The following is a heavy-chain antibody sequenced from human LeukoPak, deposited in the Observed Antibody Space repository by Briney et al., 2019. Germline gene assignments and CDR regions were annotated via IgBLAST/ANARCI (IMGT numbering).Heavy chain of an antibody. V-gene: IGHV4-4*07. D-gene: IGHD6-19*01. CDR1: SGSISNYY. Sequence: PSETLSLTCTVSSGSISNYYWSWIRQPAGKGLEYIGRIYTSGSTNYNPSLKSRVTISVDTSKNQFSLKLSSVTAADTAVYYCARVDGSGYFDYWGQGTLVTVSS. CDR3: ARVDGSGYFDY. CDR2: IYTSGST. J-gene: IGHJ4*02.